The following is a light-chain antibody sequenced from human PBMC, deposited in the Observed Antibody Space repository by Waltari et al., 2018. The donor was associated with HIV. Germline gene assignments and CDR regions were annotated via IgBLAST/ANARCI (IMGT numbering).Light chain of an antibody. V-gene: IGKV4-1*01. CDR1: QSVLYSSNNNNY. CDR3: QQYDSTPYS. Sequence: DIVMTQSPDSLAVSLGERATINCKSSQSVLYSSNNNNYLAWYQQKPGQPPKLLIYWASSRESGVPDRFSGSGSGTDFTLTISSLQAEDVAVYYCQQYDSTPYSFGQGTKLEIK. CDR2: WAS. J-gene: IGKJ2*03.